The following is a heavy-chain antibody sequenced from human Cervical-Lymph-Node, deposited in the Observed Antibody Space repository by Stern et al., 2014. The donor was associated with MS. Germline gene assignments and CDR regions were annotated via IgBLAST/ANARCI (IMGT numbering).Heavy chain of an antibody. D-gene: IGHD1-1*01. CDR3: TSATRTGNYGMDV. CDR1: GGTFTNYA. V-gene: IGHV1-69*01. CDR2: SIPMFGTT. Sequence: QMQLVQSRAKVKKPGSSVKVSCKASGGTFTNYAISWLRQAPGQELEWIGGSIPMFGTTNYAQKFQGRVTITADESTITAYMDLSSLRSEDTAVYYCTSATRTGNYGMDVWGQGTTVTVSS. J-gene: IGHJ6*02.